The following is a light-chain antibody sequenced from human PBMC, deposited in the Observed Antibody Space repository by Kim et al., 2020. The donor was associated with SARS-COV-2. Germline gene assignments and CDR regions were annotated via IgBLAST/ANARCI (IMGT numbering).Light chain of an antibody. CDR1: SSNIGSNY. J-gene: IGLJ3*02. V-gene: IGLV1-47*01. CDR3: AAWDDSLSGHWV. Sequence: QSVLTQPPSASGTPGQRVTSACSGSSSNIGSNYVYWYQQLPGTAPKLLIDRNNQRPSGVPDRFSCSKSGTSASLAISGLRSEDEADYYCAAWDDSLSGHWVFGGGTQLTVL. CDR2: RNN.